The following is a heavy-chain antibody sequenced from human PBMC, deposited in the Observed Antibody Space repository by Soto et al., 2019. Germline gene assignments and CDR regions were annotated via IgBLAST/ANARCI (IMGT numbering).Heavy chain of an antibody. CDR3: AREKYSNYVWDYYYGMDV. CDR2: ISYDGSYK. J-gene: IGHJ6*02. CDR1: GFTFSSYA. D-gene: IGHD4-4*01. Sequence: QVQLVESGGGVVQPGRSLRLSCAASGFTFSSYAMHWVRQAPGKGLEWVAVISYDGSYKYYADSVKGRFTISRDNSKNTLYLQMNSLRAEDTAVYYCAREKYSNYVWDYYYGMDVWGQGTTVTVSS. V-gene: IGHV3-30-3*01.